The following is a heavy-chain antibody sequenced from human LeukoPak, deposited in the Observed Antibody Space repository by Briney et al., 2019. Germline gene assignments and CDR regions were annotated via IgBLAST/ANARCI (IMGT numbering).Heavy chain of an antibody. CDR3: ARQRQWLPNWFDP. V-gene: IGHV4-34*01. CDR1: GGSFSGYH. J-gene: IGHJ5*02. CDR2: INHSGST. Sequence: PSETLSLICAVYGGSFSGYHWSWIRQPPGKGLEWIGEINHSGSTNYNPSLKSRVTISVDTSKNQFSLKLSSVTAADTAVYYCARQRQWLPNWFDPWGQGTLVTVSS. D-gene: IGHD6-19*01.